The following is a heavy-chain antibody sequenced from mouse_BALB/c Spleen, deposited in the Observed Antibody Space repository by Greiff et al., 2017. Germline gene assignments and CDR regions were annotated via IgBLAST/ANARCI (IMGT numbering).Heavy chain of an antibody. CDR3: ASWYFDV. CDR2: ISYDGSN. V-gene: IGHV3-6*02. Sequence: ESGPGLVKPSQSLSLTCSVTGYSITSGYYWNWIRQFPGNKLEWMGYISYDGSNNYNPSLKNRIYITRDTSKNQFFLKLNSVTTEDTATYYCASWYFDVWGAGTTVTVSS. J-gene: IGHJ1*01. CDR1: GYSITSGYY.